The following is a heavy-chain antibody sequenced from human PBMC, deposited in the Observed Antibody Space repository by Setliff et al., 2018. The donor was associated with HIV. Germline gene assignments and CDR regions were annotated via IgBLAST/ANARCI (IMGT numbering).Heavy chain of an antibody. CDR1: GESFSDYY. Sequence: ETLSLTCAVYGESFSDYYWNWIRQPPGKGLEWIGEINHSGSTNYNPSLKSRVTISVDTSKNQFSLKLNSVTAADTAVYYCARDLSSSAWSEGLYYFDSWGRGTLVTAPQ. D-gene: IGHD6-19*01. CDR2: INHSGST. CDR3: ARDLSSSAWSEGLYYFDS. J-gene: IGHJ4*02. V-gene: IGHV4-34*01.